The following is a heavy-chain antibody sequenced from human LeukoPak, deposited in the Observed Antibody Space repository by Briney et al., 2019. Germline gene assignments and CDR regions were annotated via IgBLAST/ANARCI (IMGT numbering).Heavy chain of an antibody. CDR1: GYTFTGYY. CDR2: INPNSGGT. J-gene: IGHJ6*03. D-gene: IGHD3-3*01. Sequence: ASVKVSCKASGYTFTGYYMHWVRQAPGQGLEWMGWINPNSGGTNYAQKFQGRVTMTRDTSISTAYMELSRLRSDDTAVYYCARVEWDAYYMDVWGKGTTVTVSS. V-gene: IGHV1-2*02. CDR3: ARVEWDAYYMDV.